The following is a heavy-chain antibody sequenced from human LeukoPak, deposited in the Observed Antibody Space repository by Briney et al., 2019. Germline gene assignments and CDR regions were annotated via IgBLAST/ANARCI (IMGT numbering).Heavy chain of an antibody. CDR1: GFTFSSYW. CDR3: AKDTYGGRDGYVFDY. J-gene: IGHJ4*02. Sequence: PGGSLRLSCAASGFTFSSYWMHWVRQAPGKGLEWVSLISWDGGSTYYADSVKGRFTISRDNSKNSLYLQMNSLRTEDTALYYCAKDTYGGRDGYVFDYWGQGTLVTVSS. V-gene: IGHV3-43*01. CDR2: ISWDGGST. D-gene: IGHD5-24*01.